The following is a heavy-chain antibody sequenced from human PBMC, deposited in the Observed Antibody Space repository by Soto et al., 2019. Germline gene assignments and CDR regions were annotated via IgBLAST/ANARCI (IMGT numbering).Heavy chain of an antibody. D-gene: IGHD2-21*01. V-gene: IGHV3-23*01. Sequence: EVQLLESGGTLVQPGESLRLSCEVSGFSFSSFAMNWVRQAPGEGLEWVSSIRGTATSYADSVKGRFTISRDNSKNAVYLQMNTLTGEDTAVYYCAKCAVSMATSGGWCNGFGPWGQGTLVIVSS. J-gene: IGHJ5*02. CDR2: IRGTAT. CDR3: AKCAVSMATSGGWCNGFGP. CDR1: GFSFSSFA.